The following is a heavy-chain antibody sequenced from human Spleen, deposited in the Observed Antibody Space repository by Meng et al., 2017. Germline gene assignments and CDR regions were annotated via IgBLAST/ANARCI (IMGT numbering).Heavy chain of an antibody. Sequence: VQVQQWGAALLMLSETLSLTCVFSGGAFSYYYGGLIRQPPGKGLEWIGEINHSGSTNYNPSLESRATISVDTSQNNLSLKLSSVTAADSAVYYCARGPTTMAHDFDYWGQGTLVTVSS. CDR1: GGAFSYYY. V-gene: IGHV4-34*01. CDR3: ARGPTTMAHDFDY. J-gene: IGHJ4*02. D-gene: IGHD4-11*01. CDR2: INHSGST.